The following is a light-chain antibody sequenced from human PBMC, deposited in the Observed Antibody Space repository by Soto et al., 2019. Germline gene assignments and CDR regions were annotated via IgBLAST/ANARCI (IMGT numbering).Light chain of an antibody. CDR2: EGS. CDR1: SSDVGNYNI. J-gene: IGLJ1*01. CDR3: CSYAGSTSLNYV. V-gene: IGLV2-23*01. Sequence: QSALTQPASVSGSPGQSITISCTGISSDVGNYNIDSWYQQHPGKAPKLIIYEGSQRPSGVSNRFSGSKSGNTASLTISGLQAEDEADYYCCSYAGSTSLNYVFGTGTKVTVL.